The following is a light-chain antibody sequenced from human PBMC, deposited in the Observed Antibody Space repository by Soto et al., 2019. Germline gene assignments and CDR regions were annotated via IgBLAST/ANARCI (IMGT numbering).Light chain of an antibody. V-gene: IGLV2-8*01. J-gene: IGLJ3*02. CDR2: EVS. CDR1: SSDISDHNY. Sequence: QSALTQPPSASGSPGQSVTISCTGASSDISDHNYVSWYQQHPGKAPKLMIYEVSKRPSWVPDRFSASKSGNTASLTVSGLQGEDEADYYCSSYAGGNNWVFGGGTKVTVL. CDR3: SSYAGGNNWV.